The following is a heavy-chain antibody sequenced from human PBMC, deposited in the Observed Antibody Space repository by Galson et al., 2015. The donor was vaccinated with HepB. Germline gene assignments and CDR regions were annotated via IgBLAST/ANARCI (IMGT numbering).Heavy chain of an antibody. V-gene: IGHV3-21*01. Sequence: SLRLSCAASGFTFSSYSMNWVRQAPGKGLEWVSSISSSSSYIYYADSVKGRFTISRDNAKNSLYLQMNSLRAEDTAVYYCARVTDSSGYGLGAFDIWGQGTMVTVSS. CDR3: ARVTDSSGYGLGAFDI. CDR1: GFTFSSYS. CDR2: ISSSSSYI. D-gene: IGHD3-22*01. J-gene: IGHJ3*02.